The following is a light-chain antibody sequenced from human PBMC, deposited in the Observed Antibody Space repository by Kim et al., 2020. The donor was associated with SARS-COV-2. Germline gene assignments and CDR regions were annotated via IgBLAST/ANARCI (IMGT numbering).Light chain of an antibody. CDR1: ASDIGGNY. CDR3: ASWDDSLSGMV. CDR2: RDN. Sequence: GRGVTISCTGSASDIGGNYVFWYQQVPPPAPKLHIFRDNLRPSGVPDRFSGSKAGTSASLAISGLRSEDDGDFYCASWDDSLSGMVFGGGTQLTVL. J-gene: IGLJ2*01. V-gene: IGLV1-47*01.